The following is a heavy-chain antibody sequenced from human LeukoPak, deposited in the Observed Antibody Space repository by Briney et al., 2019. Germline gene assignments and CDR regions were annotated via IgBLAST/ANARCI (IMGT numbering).Heavy chain of an antibody. J-gene: IGHJ4*02. CDR1: GGSISNYY. D-gene: IGHD2-2*01. CDR3: ARASGYAEVED. V-gene: IGHV4-59*01. Sequence: SETLSLTCTVSGGSISNYYWTWIRQPPGKRLEWIGYISYTGGTNYNPSLKSRVTISVDTSKNQFSLILNSVTAADTAVYYCARASGYAEVEDWGQGTLVTVSS. CDR2: ISYTGGT.